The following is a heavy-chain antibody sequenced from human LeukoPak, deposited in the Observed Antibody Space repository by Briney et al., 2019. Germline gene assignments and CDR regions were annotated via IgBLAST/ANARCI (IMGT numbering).Heavy chain of an antibody. D-gene: IGHD1-26*01. J-gene: IGHJ3*02. V-gene: IGHV4-59*01. CDR3: ARAAAPLELRDHDAFDI. CDR1: GGSISNYY. CDR2: IYYSGST. Sequence: SETLSLTCIVSGGSISNYYWSWIRQPPGKGLEWIGYIYYSGSTNYNPSLKSRVTISVDTSKNQFSLKLSSVTAADTAVYYCARAAAPLELRDHDAFDIWGQGTMVTVSS.